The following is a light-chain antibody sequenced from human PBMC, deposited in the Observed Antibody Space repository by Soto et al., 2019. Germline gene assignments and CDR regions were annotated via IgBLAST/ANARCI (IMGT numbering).Light chain of an antibody. Sequence: EIALTQSPAALSLSPVERPTLCRRASQSLSKSLVWYQQKPGQAPRLLIDGASNRATGIPARFSGSVSGTDFTLTISSLEPEDFAVYFGQQRSSWPLKVGEGNKVDIK. CDR2: GAS. CDR1: QSLSKS. CDR3: QQRSSWPLK. V-gene: IGKV3-11*01. J-gene: IGKJ1*01.